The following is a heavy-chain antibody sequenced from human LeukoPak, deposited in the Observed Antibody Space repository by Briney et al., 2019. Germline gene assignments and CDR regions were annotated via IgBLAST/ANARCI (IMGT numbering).Heavy chain of an antibody. J-gene: IGHJ4*02. CDR3: ARELYYYDSSGYYFDY. CDR2: IYYSGST. D-gene: IGHD3-22*01. Sequence: SETLSLTCTVSGGSISSSSYYWDWIRQPPGKGLEWIGSIYYSGSTYYNPSLKSRVTISVDTSKNQFSLKLSSVTAADTAVYYCARELYYYDSSGYYFDYWGQGTLVTVSS. CDR1: GGSISSSSYY. V-gene: IGHV4-39*07.